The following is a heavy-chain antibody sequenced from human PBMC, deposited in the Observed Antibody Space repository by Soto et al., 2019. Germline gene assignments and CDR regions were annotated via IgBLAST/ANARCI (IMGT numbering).Heavy chain of an antibody. Sequence: PSETLSLTCASSGGSFSVYHWSWVRQPPGKGLEWIAESNHGSTNYNPSLKSRLTITKDTSKNQVVLTMTNMDPVDTATYYCAHTNKWLFWNYWGQGTLVTVSS. CDR1: GGSFSVYH. V-gene: IGHV4-34*10. CDR2: SNHGST. J-gene: IGHJ4*02. CDR3: AHTNKWLFWNY. D-gene: IGHD3-22*01.